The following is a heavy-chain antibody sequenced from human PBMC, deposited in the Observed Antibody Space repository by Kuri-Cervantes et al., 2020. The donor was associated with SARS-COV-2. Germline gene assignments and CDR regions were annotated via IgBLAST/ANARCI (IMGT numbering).Heavy chain of an antibody. J-gene: IGHJ5*02. V-gene: IGHV1-58*02. D-gene: IGHD3-10*01. CDR1: GSTFSGSA. Sequence: SVNVSCKASGSTFSGSAIQWVRQARGQRLEWIGWIVVGSGNTDYGREFQERVSITRDMSTTTVYMDMCGLGSDDTAMYYCAPFYYRSINNWSDPWGQGTQVTVSS. CDR2: IVVGSGNT. CDR3: APFYYRSINNWSDP.